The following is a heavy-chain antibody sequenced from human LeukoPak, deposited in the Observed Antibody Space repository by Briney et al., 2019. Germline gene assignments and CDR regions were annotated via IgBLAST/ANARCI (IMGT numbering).Heavy chain of an antibody. CDR3: AKDVYGSGSDNWFDP. J-gene: IGHJ5*02. D-gene: IGHD3-10*01. CDR2: ISGSGSNT. Sequence: PGGSLRLPCVASGITFSGSGMSWVRQAPGKGLEWVSTISGSGSNTYYADSVKGRFTISRDNSKNTLYLQMNSLRAEDTAVYYCAKDVYGSGSDNWFDPWGQGTLVTVSS. V-gene: IGHV3-23*01. CDR1: GITFSGSG.